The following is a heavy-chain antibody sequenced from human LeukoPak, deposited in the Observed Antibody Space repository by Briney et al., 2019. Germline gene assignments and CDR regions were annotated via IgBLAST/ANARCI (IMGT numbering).Heavy chain of an antibody. V-gene: IGHV1-2*02. D-gene: IGHD1-26*01. Sequence: GASVKVSCKASGYTFTGYYMHWVRQAPGQGLEWMRWINPNSDGTNYAQKFQGRVTMTRDTSISTAYMELSRLRSDDTAVYYCAALKSTDVGDYWGQGTLVTVSS. CDR3: AALKSTDVGDY. CDR2: INPNSDGT. J-gene: IGHJ4*02. CDR1: GYTFTGYY.